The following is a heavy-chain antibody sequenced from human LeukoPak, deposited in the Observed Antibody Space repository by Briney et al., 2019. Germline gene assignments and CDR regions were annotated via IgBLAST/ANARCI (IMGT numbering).Heavy chain of an antibody. CDR3: ATTSGHYGGKAYADLWYFDY. D-gene: IGHD4-23*01. J-gene: IGHJ4*02. V-gene: IGHV4-59*08. Sequence: SETLSLTCTVSGGSISSYYWSWIRQPPGKGLEWIGYIYYSGSTNYNPSLKSRVTISVDTSKNQFSLKLSSVTAADTAVYYCATTSGHYGGKAYADLWYFDYWGQGTLVTVSS. CDR1: GGSISSYY. CDR2: IYYSGST.